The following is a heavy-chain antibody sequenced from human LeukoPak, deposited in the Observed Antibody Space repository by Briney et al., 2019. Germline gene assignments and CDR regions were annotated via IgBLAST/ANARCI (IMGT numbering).Heavy chain of an antibody. V-gene: IGHV4-38-2*02. CDR2: IYHSGST. CDR3: ARKADYYGSGAENWFDP. CDR1: GYSISSGYY. Sequence: SETLSLTCTVSGYSISSGYYWGWIRQPPGKGLEWIGSIYHSGSTYYNPSLKSRVTISVDTPKNQFSLKLSSVTAADTAVYYCARKADYYGSGAENWFDPWGQGTLVTVSS. J-gene: IGHJ5*02. D-gene: IGHD3-10*01.